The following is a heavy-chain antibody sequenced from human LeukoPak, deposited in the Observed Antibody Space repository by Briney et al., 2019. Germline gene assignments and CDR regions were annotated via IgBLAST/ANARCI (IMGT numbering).Heavy chain of an antibody. CDR3: ARATSGTYWYFDY. CDR1: GGSISSNSYY. CDR2: IYHSGST. D-gene: IGHD1-26*01. V-gene: IGHV4-39*01. J-gene: IGHJ4*02. Sequence: PSETLSLTCTVSGGSISSNSYYWGWIRQPPGKGLEWIGSIYHSGSTYYNPSLKSRVTIFVDTSQNQFSLRLSSVTAADTAVYYCARATSGTYWYFDYWGQGTLVTVSS.